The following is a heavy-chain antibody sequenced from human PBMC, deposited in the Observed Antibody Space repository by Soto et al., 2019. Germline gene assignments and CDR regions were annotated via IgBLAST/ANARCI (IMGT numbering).Heavy chain of an antibody. CDR2: IYYSGST. CDR1: GGSISSYY. Sequence: SETLSLTCTVSGGSISSYYWSWIRQPPGKGLEWIGYIYYSGSTNYNPSLKSRVTISVDTSKNQFSLKLSSVTAADTAVYYCARDATGEYYFDYWGQGTLVTVSS. J-gene: IGHJ4*02. D-gene: IGHD2-15*01. CDR3: ARDATGEYYFDY. V-gene: IGHV4-59*01.